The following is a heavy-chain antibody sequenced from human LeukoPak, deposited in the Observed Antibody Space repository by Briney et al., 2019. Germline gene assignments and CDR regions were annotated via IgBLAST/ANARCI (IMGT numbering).Heavy chain of an antibody. V-gene: IGHV3-30-3*01. CDR3: ARDDGTIDY. CDR1: GFTFSSYA. J-gene: IGHJ4*02. D-gene: IGHD1/OR15-1a*01. Sequence: PGRSLRLSCAASGFTFSSYAMHWVRQAPGKGLEWVAVISYDGSNKYYADSVKGRFTISRDSSKNTLYLQMNSLRAEDTAVYYCARDDGTIDYWGQGTLVTVSS. CDR2: ISYDGSNK.